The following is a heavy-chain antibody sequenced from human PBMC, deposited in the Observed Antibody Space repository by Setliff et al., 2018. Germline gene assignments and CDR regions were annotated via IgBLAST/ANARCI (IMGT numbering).Heavy chain of an antibody. CDR2: ISSDSGSI. J-gene: IGHJ4*02. Sequence: PGGSLRLSCAASGLTFSSDAMTWVRQTPGKGLEWVSVISSDSGSIYYADSVKGRFTISRDDAKDSMYLQMNNLGVGDTAVYYCAVGRRDGYNYPFDYWGQGTRVTVSS. D-gene: IGHD5-12*01. CDR1: GLTFSSDA. V-gene: IGHV3-23*03. CDR3: AVGRRDGYNYPFDY.